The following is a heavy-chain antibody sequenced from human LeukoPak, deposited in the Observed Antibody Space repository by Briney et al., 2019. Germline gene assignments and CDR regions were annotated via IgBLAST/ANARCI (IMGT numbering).Heavy chain of an antibody. CDR1: GFTFSSYG. J-gene: IGHJ4*02. CDR2: ISYDGSNK. D-gene: IGHD2-15*01. Sequence: GRSLRLSCAASGFTFSSYGMHWVRQAPGKGLEWVVVISYDGSNKYYADSVKGRFTISRDNSKNTLYLQMNSLRAEDTAVYYCAKGSELLIFFDYWGQGTLVTVSS. CDR3: AKGSELLIFFDY. V-gene: IGHV3-30*18.